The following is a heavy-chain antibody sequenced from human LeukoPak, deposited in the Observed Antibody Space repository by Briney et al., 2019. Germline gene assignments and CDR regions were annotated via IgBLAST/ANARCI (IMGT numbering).Heavy chain of an antibody. Sequence: EASVKVSCKASGYTFTDYYIHWVRQAPGLGLEWMGWISAYNGNTNYAQKVQGRVTMTTDTSTSTAYMELRSLRFDDTAVYYCARDQSVRLLQTSSTYFKHVFAIWGQGSMVTVSS. V-gene: IGHV1-18*04. CDR3: ARDQSVRLLQTSSTYFKHVFAI. CDR2: ISAYNGNT. D-gene: IGHD6-13*01. CDR1: GYTFTDYY. J-gene: IGHJ3*02.